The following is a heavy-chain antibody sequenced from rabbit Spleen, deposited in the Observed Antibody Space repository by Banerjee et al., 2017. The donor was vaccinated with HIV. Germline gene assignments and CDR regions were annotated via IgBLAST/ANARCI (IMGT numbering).Heavy chain of an antibody. CDR3: TRDDGSGHYIDGYFNL. V-gene: IGHV1S45*01. CDR2: IYTGNAKN. D-gene: IGHD1-1*01. CDR1: GFSFSSGYD. J-gene: IGHJ4*01. Sequence: QEQLKESGGGLVKPGTSLTLICTASGFSFSSGYDMSWVRQAPGKGLEWIGFIYTGNAKNYYASWAKGRFTISKTSSTTVTLQVTSLTAADTATYFCTRDDGSGHYIDGYFNLWGPGTLVTVS.